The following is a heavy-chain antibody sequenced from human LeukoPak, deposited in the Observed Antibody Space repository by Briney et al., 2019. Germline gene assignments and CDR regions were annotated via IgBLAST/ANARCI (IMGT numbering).Heavy chain of an antibody. CDR3: ARDGGRGSGSYYNLYYFDY. CDR2: FNAGNGNT. J-gene: IGHJ4*02. Sequence: GASVKVSCKASGYTFTSYAMHWVRQAPGQRLEWMGWFNAGNGNTKYSQKFQGRVTITRDTSASTAYMELSSLRSEDTAVYYCARDGGRGSGSYYNLYYFDYWGQGTLVTVSS. V-gene: IGHV1-3*01. D-gene: IGHD3-10*01. CDR1: GYTFTSYA.